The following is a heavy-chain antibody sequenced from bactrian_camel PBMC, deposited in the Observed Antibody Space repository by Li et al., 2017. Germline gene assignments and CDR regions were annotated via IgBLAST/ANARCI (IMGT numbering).Heavy chain of an antibody. J-gene: IGHJ4*01. D-gene: IGHD3*01. CDR3: AAGLRRTYDPYEYIY. CDR2: IDSNGGTI. V-gene: IGHV3S36*01. CDR1: GGIGDSTC. Sequence: VQLVESGGGSVQVGGSLRLSCVASGGIGDSTCMGWFRQAPGKGLEWVSIIDSNGGTIYYADSVKGRFTISRDNAKNTVYLHMNSLKPEDTAVYYCAAGLRRTYDPYEYIYWGQGTQVTVS.